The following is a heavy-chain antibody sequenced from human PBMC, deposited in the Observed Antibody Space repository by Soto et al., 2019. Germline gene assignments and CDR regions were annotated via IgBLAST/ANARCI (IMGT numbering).Heavy chain of an antibody. D-gene: IGHD2-15*01. CDR1: GGTFSSYA. V-gene: IGHV1-69*12. CDR3: ARRGIVVVVSGYYGMDV. CDR2: IIPIFGTA. Sequence: QVQLVQSGAEVKKPGSSVKVSCKASGGTFSSYAISWVRQAPGQGLEWMGGIIPIFGTANYAQKFQGRVTITADESTSTAYMELSSLRSEDTAVYYCARRGIVVVVSGYYGMDVWGQGTTVTVSS. J-gene: IGHJ6*02.